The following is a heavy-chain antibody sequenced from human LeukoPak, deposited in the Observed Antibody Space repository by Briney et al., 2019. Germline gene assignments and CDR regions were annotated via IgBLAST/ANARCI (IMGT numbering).Heavy chain of an antibody. J-gene: IGHJ4*02. V-gene: IGHV3-7*01. Sequence: PGGELRLSCAASGFTSSSDWMSWVRQAPGKGLEWVANIKQDGSEKYYVDSVKGRFTISRDNAKNSLYLQMNSLRAEDTAVYYCARGFGRYDYWGQGTLVTVSS. CDR2: IKQDGSEK. CDR3: ARGFGRYDY. CDR1: GFTSSSDW. D-gene: IGHD3-16*01.